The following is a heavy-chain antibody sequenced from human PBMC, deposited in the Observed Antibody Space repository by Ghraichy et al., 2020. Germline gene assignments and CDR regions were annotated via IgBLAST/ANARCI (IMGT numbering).Heavy chain of an antibody. CDR3: AAGNGDFWSGSNDFDY. CDR1: GFTFTSSA. V-gene: IGHV1-58*01. CDR2: IVVGSGNT. Sequence: SVKVSCKASGFTFTSSAVQWVRQARGQRLEWIGWIVVGSGNTNYAQKFQERVTITRDMSTSTAYMELSSLRSEDTAVYYCAAGNGDFWSGSNDFDYWGQGTLVTVSS. D-gene: IGHD3-3*01. J-gene: IGHJ4*02.